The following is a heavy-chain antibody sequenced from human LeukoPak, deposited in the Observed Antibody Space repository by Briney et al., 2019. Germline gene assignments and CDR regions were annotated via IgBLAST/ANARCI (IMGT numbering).Heavy chain of an antibody. CDR3: ARQYGGNSPLSSFFDY. V-gene: IGHV5-51*01. Sequence: GESLKISCKGSGYSFTSYWIGWVRQMPGKGLEWMGIIYPGDSDTRYSPSFQGQVTISADKSISTAYLQWSSLKASDTAMYYCARQYGGNSPLSSFFDYWGQGTLVTVSS. CDR2: IYPGDSDT. J-gene: IGHJ4*02. CDR1: GYSFTSYW. D-gene: IGHD4-23*01.